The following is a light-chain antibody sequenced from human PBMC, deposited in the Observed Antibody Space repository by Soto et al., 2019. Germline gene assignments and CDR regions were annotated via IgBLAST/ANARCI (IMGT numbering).Light chain of an antibody. V-gene: IGKV1-5*03. CDR1: QSISGW. CDR3: QQYNSYPYT. J-gene: IGKJ2*01. CDR2: KAS. Sequence: GNRVINTCRASQSISGWLAWYQQKPGRAPNLLIYKASTLASGVPSRFSGSGSGTEFTLTISSLQPDDFATYYCQQYNSYPYTFGQGTKLEIK.